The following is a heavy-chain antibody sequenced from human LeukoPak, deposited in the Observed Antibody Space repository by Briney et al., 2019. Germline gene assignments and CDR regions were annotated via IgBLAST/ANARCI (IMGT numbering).Heavy chain of an antibody. V-gene: IGHV3-21*01. CDR2: ISSSSSYI. CDR1: GFTFSSYS. CDR3: ARVNPYYFDY. Sequence: KTGGSLRLSCAASGFTFSSYSMNWVRQAPGKGLEWVSSISSSSSYIYYADSVKGRFTISRDNDKNSLYLQMNSLRAEDTAVYYCARVNPYYFDYWGQGNLVTVSS. J-gene: IGHJ4*02.